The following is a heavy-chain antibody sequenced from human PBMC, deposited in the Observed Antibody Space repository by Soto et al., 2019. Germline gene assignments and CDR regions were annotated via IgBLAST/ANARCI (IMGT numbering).Heavy chain of an antibody. V-gene: IGHV3-23*01. Sequence: GGSLRLSCAASVFPFRTFTMNWVRQAPGKGLEWVSGIIGGDGDKFYSDSVKGRFTISRDNSKDMLFLQMSSLRVDDTAVYYCARPQRGYSGFPPDYWGQGTLVTVSS. D-gene: IGHD5-12*01. CDR2: IIGGDGDK. CDR3: ARPQRGYSGFPPDY. CDR1: VFPFRTFT. J-gene: IGHJ4*02.